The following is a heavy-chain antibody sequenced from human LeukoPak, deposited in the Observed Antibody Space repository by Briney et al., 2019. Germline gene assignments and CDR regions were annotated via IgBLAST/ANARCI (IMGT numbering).Heavy chain of an antibody. CDR1: GFTFSSYS. D-gene: IGHD3-16*01. CDR2: INRVSNTI. CDR3: ARGGGLDV. Sequence: GGSLRLSCAASGFTFSSYSMNWVRQAPGKGLEWVSYINRVSNTIYYADSVKGRFTISRDNAKNSLYLQMSNLRAEDTAVYFCARGGGLDVWGQGATVTVSS. V-gene: IGHV3-48*04. J-gene: IGHJ6*02.